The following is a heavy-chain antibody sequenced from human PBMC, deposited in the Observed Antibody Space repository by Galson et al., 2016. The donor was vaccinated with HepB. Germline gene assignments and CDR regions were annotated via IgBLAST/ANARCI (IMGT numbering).Heavy chain of an antibody. Sequence: SVKVSCKADGYTFATYGISWVRQAPGQGLEWMGWISVNSGHTNYVQKFQGRVTMTTDTSTSTAYLEMKSLRSDDTALYYCARLATTLILNDYWGQGTLVTGSS. CDR1: GYTFATYG. J-gene: IGHJ4*02. D-gene: IGHD1-14*01. V-gene: IGHV1-18*04. CDR2: ISVNSGHT. CDR3: ARLATTLILNDY.